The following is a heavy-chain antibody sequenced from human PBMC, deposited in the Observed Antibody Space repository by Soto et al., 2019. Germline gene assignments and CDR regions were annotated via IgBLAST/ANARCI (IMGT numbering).Heavy chain of an antibody. CDR2: IYHSGST. CDR1: GGSISSYS. J-gene: IGHJ5*02. CDR3: ARVTSP. Sequence: SDTLSLTCTVSGGSISSYSWSWIRQPPGKGLEWIGYIYHSGSTYYNPSLKSRVTISVDRSKNQFSLKLSSVTDADTAVYYCARVTSPWGQGTLVNVSS. V-gene: IGHV4-59*12.